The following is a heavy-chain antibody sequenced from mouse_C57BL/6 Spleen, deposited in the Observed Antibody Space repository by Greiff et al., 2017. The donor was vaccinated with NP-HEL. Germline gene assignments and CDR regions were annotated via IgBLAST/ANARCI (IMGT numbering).Heavy chain of an antibody. Sequence: VQLQPSGAELAKPGASVKLSCKASGYTFTSYWMHWVKQRPGQGLEWIGYINPSSGYTKYNQKFKDTATLTADKSSSTAYMQMSSLTYEDSAGYYCARFYGSSYDYWGQGTTLTVSS. V-gene: IGHV1-7*01. CDR3: ARFYGSSYDY. D-gene: IGHD1-1*01. CDR2: INPSSGYT. J-gene: IGHJ2*01. CDR1: GYTFTSYW.